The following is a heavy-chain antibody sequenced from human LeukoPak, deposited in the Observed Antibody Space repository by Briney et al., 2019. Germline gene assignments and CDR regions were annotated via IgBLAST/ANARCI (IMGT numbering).Heavy chain of an antibody. V-gene: IGHV3-49*03. D-gene: IGHD6-19*01. CDR1: GFTFRSYS. CDR3: TRGSYSSGWYVGWFDP. CDR2: IRSKAYGGTT. J-gene: IGHJ5*02. Sequence: GGSLRLSCAASGFTFRSYSMSWFRQAPGKGLEWVGFIRSKAYGGTTEYAASVKGRFTISRDDSKSIAYLQMNSLKTEDTAVYYCTRGSYSSGWYVGWFDPWGQGTLVTVSS.